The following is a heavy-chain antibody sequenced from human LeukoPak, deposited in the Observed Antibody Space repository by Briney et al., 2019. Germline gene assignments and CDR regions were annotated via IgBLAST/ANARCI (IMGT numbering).Heavy chain of an antibody. Sequence: SESLSLTCTASGGSISSSGYYWAWLRQPPGKGLQWIGSIYYSGSTFYNPSLKSQVTMSVDTSKNQFSLELTSVTAADTAVYYCARLFGNIAVTAEFWGPGTLVTVSS. CDR2: IYYSGST. J-gene: IGHJ4*02. D-gene: IGHD6-19*01. CDR1: GGSISSSGYY. CDR3: ARLFGNIAVTAEF. V-gene: IGHV4-39*01.